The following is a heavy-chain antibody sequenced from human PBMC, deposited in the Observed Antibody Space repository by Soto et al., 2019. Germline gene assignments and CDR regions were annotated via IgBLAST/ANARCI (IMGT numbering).Heavy chain of an antibody. V-gene: IGHV1-69*01. CDR3: ARGGVLRYFDWSDYYYGMDV. CDR2: IIPIFGTA. D-gene: IGHD3-9*01. J-gene: IGHJ6*02. Sequence: QVRLVQSGAEVKKPGSSVKVSCKASGGTFSSYAISWVRQAPGQGLEWMGGIIPIFGTANYAQKFQGRVTITADESTSTAYMELSSLRSEDTAVYYCARGGVLRYFDWSDYYYGMDVWGQGTTVTVSS. CDR1: GGTFSSYA.